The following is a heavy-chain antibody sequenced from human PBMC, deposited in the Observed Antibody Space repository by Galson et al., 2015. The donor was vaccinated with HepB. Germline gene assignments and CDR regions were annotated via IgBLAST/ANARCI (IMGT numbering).Heavy chain of an antibody. CDR2: INHSGST. Sequence: ETLSLTCAVYGGSFSGYYWSWIRQPPGKGLEWIGEINHSGSTNYNPSLKSRVTISVDTSKNQFSLKLSSVTAADTAVYYCARAANYYDFWSGYYPPNYYYYGMDVWGQGTTVTVSS. CDR3: ARAANYYDFWSGYYPPNYYYYGMDV. CDR1: GGSFSGYY. D-gene: IGHD3-3*01. J-gene: IGHJ6*02. V-gene: IGHV4-34*01.